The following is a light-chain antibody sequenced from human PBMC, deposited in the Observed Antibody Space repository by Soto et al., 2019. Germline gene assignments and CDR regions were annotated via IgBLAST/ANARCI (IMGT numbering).Light chain of an antibody. CDR1: KSVSSNY. CDR2: GAS. V-gene: IGKV3-20*01. Sequence: EIVLMQSPGTLSLSPGERSTLSCRASKSVSSNYLAWYQQKPGQSPRPLIYGASSRATGIPERFSGSGSGTDFTLTISRLEPEDFAVYYCQQYGSSPMTFGQGTRLEIK. CDR3: QQYGSSPMT. J-gene: IGKJ5*01.